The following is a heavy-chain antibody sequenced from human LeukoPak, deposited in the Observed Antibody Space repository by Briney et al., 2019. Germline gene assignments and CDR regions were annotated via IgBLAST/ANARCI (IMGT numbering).Heavy chain of an antibody. CDR3: ARDPYGDYGFDY. D-gene: IGHD4-17*01. J-gene: IGHJ4*02. CDR2: IYHSGST. CDR1: GYSISSGYY. Sequence: SETLSLTCTVSGYSISSGYYWGWIRQPPGKGLEWIGSIYHSGSTYYNPSLKSRVTISVDTSKNQFSLKLSSVTAADTAVYYCARDPYGDYGFDYWGQGTLVTVSS. V-gene: IGHV4-38-2*02.